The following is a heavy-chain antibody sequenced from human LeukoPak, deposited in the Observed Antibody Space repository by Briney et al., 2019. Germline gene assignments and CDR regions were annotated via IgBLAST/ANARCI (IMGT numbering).Heavy chain of an antibody. J-gene: IGHJ4*02. CDR1: GGSISSYY. V-gene: IGHV4-59*01. D-gene: IGHD3-22*01. CDR2: IYHSGTT. Sequence: SETLSLTCTVSGGSISSYYWNWIRQPPGEGLEWIGYIYHSGTTNYNPSLKSRVTISVDTSKNQFSLKLSSVTAADTAVYYCARGRELPYYYDRSGYHDYWGQGTLVTVSS. CDR3: ARGRELPYYYDRSGYHDY.